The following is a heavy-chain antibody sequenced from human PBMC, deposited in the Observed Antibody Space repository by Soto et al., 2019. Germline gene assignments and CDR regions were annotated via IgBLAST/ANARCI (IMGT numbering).Heavy chain of an antibody. CDR3: ASKYCPSTICYLFDN. V-gene: IGHV4-4*02. CDR1: VGSITSNHW. CDR2: IFHRGTS. D-gene: IGHD2-15*01. J-gene: IGHJ4*02. Sequence: PSETLSRTCSVSVGSITSNHWWSWVRQAPGKGLEWIGEIFHRGTSHHNPSLESRVTLSVDKSKNQFSLMPTSVTAADTAVYYCASKYCPSTICYLFDNWGQGALVTVSS.